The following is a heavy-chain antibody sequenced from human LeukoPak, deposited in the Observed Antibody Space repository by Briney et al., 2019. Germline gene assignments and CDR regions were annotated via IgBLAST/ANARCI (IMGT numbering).Heavy chain of an antibody. CDR1: GFTFDEYA. Sequence: GGSLRLSCAASGFTFDEYAMHWIRQAPGKGLEWVSGISWNSGLIDYADSVKGRFTISRDNAKNSLFLQMNSLKAEDTAFYYCAKVGIFGLVTYYFDYWGQGTLVTVSS. J-gene: IGHJ4*02. CDR3: AKVGIFGLVTYYFDY. V-gene: IGHV3-9*01. CDR2: ISWNSGLI. D-gene: IGHD3/OR15-3a*01.